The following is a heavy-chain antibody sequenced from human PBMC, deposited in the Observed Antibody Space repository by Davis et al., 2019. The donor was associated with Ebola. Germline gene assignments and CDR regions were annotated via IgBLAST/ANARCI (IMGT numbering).Heavy chain of an antibody. Sequence: PSETLSLTCTVSGGSISSSSYYWSWIRQPPGKGLEWIGEINHSGSTNYNPSLKSRVTISVDTSKNQFSLKLSSVTAADTAVYYCARARRYDFWSGYYPTFGMDVWGQGTTVTVSS. CDR2: INHSGST. J-gene: IGHJ6*02. D-gene: IGHD3-3*01. CDR1: GGSISSSSYY. CDR3: ARARRYDFWSGYYPTFGMDV. V-gene: IGHV4-39*07.